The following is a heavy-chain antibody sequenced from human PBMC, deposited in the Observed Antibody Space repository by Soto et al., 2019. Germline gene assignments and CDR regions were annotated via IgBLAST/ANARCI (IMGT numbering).Heavy chain of an antibody. D-gene: IGHD5-12*01. J-gene: IGHJ4*02. Sequence: GSLRLSCAASGFTFSSYAMSWVRQAPGKGLEWVSAISGSGGSTYYADSVKGRFTISRDNSKNTLYLQMNSLRAEDTAVYYCATNSGYAHYFDYWGQGTLVTVSS. CDR2: ISGSGGST. CDR1: GFTFSSYA. V-gene: IGHV3-23*01. CDR3: ATNSGYAHYFDY.